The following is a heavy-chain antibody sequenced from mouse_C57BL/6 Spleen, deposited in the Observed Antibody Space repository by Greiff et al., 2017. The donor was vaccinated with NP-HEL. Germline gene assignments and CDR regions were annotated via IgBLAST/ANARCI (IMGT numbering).Heavy chain of an antibody. V-gene: IGHV5-17*01. Sequence: EVQLVESGGGLVKPGGSLKLSCAASGFTFSDYGMHWVRQAPEKGLEWVAYISSGSSTIYYADTVKGRFTISRDNAKNTLFLQMTSLRSEDTAMYYCARGEVYDYDWYFDVWGTGTTVTVSS. CDR1: GFTFSDYG. J-gene: IGHJ1*03. D-gene: IGHD2-4*01. CDR3: ARGEVYDYDWYFDV. CDR2: ISSGSSTI.